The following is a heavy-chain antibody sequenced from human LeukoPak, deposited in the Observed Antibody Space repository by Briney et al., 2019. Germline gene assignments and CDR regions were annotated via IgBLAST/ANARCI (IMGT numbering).Heavy chain of an antibody. CDR1: GGSFSGYY. V-gene: IGHV4-34*01. CDR2: INHSGST. J-gene: IGHJ4*02. Sequence: SETLSLTCAVYGGSFSGYYWSWIRQPPGKGLEWIGEINHSGSTNCNPSLKSRVTISVDTSKNQFSLKLSSVTAADTAVYYCARQSPHYDFWSGSQGYFDYWGQGTLVTVSS. D-gene: IGHD3-3*01. CDR3: ARQSPHYDFWSGSQGYFDY.